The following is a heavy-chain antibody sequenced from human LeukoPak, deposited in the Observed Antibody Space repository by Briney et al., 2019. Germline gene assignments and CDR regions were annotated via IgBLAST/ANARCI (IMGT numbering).Heavy chain of an antibody. V-gene: IGHV3-48*03. CDR1: GFTFSSYE. CDR2: ISSSGSTI. Sequence: GGSLRLSCAASGFTFSSYEMNWVRQAPGKGLEWVSYISSSGSTIYYADSVKGRFTISRDNAKNSLYLQMNSLRAEDTAVYYCARIGFKGDCSGGSCRAPPDYWGQGALVTVSS. J-gene: IGHJ4*02. D-gene: IGHD2-15*01. CDR3: ARIGFKGDCSGGSCRAPPDY.